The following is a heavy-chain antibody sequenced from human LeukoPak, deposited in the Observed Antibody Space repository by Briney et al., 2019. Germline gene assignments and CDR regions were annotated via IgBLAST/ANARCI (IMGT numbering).Heavy chain of an antibody. CDR2: ISSSSSYI. CDR3: ARVSGRTQDY. J-gene: IGHJ4*02. Sequence: TGGSLRLSCAASGFTFSSYSMNWVRQAPGKGLEWVSSISSSSSYIYYADSVKGRFTISRDNAKNSLYLQMNSLRAEDTAVYYCARVSGRTQDYWGQGTLVTVSS. D-gene: IGHD1-26*01. CDR1: GFTFSSYS. V-gene: IGHV3-21*01.